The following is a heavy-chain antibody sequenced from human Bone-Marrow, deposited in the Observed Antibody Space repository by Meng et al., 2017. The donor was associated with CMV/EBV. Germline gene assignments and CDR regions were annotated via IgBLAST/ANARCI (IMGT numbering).Heavy chain of an antibody. D-gene: IGHD3-3*01. J-gene: IGHJ6*02. V-gene: IGHV1-69*05. CDR1: GGTFSSYA. CDR2: IIPIFGTA. CDR3: AYYDFWSGLDPYYYYYGMDV. Sequence: SVKVSCKASGGTFSSYAISWVRQAPGQGLEWMGGIIPIFGTANYAQKFQGRVKITTDESTSTAYMELSSLRSEDTAVYYCAYYDFWSGLDPYYYYYGMDVWGQGTTVTVSS.